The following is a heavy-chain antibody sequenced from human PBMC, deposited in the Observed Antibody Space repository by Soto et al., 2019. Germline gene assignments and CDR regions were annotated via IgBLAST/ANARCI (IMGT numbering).Heavy chain of an antibody. D-gene: IGHD5-12*01. J-gene: IGHJ4*02. CDR2: INAGNGNT. V-gene: IGHV1-3*01. CDR3: ARSRDGYNSGFDY. CDR1: GYTFTSYA. Sequence: ASVKVSFKASGYTFTSYAMHWVRQAPGQRLEWMGWINAGNGNTKYSQKFQGRVTITRDTSASTAYMELSSLRSEDTAVYYCARSRDGYNSGFDYWGQGTLVTVSS.